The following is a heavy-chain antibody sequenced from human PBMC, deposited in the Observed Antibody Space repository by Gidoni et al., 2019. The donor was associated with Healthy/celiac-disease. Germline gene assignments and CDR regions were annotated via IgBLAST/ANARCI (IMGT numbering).Heavy chain of an antibody. CDR3: ARGQGY. Sequence: QVQLVESGGGVVQPGRSLRLSRAASGFTFSSYAMHWVRQAPGKGLEWVAVISYDGSNKYYADSVKGRFTISRDNSKNTLYLQMNSLRAEDTAVYYCARGQGYWGQGTLVTVSS. CDR1: GFTFSSYA. CDR2: ISYDGSNK. J-gene: IGHJ4*02. V-gene: IGHV3-30-3*01.